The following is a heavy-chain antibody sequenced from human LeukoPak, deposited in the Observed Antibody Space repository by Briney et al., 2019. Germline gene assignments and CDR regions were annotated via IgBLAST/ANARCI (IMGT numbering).Heavy chain of an antibody. CDR3: AGGFLTSGDYA. V-gene: IGHV3-48*03. D-gene: IGHD4-17*01. Sequence: PGGSLRLSCAASGFTFSSYEMNWVRQAPGKGLEWVSYISSSGSTIYYADSVKGRFTISRDNAKNSLYLQMNSLRAEDTAVYYCAGGFLTSGDYAWGQGTLVTVSS. CDR2: ISSSGSTI. CDR1: GFTFSSYE. J-gene: IGHJ5*02.